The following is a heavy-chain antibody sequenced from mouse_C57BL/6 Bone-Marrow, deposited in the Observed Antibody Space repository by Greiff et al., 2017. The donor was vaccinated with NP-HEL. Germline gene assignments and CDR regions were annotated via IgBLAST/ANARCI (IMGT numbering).Heavy chain of an antibody. CDR3: ARKGPDYYGSGYWYFDV. CDR2: IWSGGST. J-gene: IGHJ1*03. D-gene: IGHD1-1*01. CDR1: GFSLTSYG. Sequence: VQLQQSGPGLVQPSQSLSITCTVSGFSLTSYGVHWVRQSPGKGLEWLGVIWSGGSTDYNAAFISRLSISKDNSKSQVFFKMNSLQANDTAIYYCARKGPDYYGSGYWYFDVWGTGTTVTVAS. V-gene: IGHV2-2*02.